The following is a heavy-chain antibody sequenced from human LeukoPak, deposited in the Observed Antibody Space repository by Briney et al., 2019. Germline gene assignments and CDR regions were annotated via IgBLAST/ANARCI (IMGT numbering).Heavy chain of an antibody. J-gene: IGHJ4*02. CDR2: IKQDVRDK. V-gene: IGHV3-7*03. CDR3: ARGRYNSGRYPGYFDY. D-gene: IGHD6-19*01. CDR1: TFTLSSHW. Sequence: GGTLSLSRAASTFTLSSHWMSWVRQAPRKGLEWVADIKQDVRDKYYVDSVKGRFTISRDNAKNSRYLQMNSLRAEDTAVYFCARGRYNSGRYPGYFDYCGQRTLVTVSS.